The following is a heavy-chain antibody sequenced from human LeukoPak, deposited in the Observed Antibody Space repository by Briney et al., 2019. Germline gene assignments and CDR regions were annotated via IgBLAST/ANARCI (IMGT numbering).Heavy chain of an antibody. CDR3: ARSGSGYNPIDF. D-gene: IGHD5-12*01. CDR1: GYTFTSYG. Sequence: PGASVKVSCKASGYTFTSYGISWVRQAPGHGLEWMGWISPYNDDTRYEQTLQGRVSMTTDTSTSTVYMELRSLRSDDTAVYYCARSGSGYNPIDFWGQGTRVTVSS. CDR2: ISPYNDDT. V-gene: IGHV1-18*01. J-gene: IGHJ4*02.